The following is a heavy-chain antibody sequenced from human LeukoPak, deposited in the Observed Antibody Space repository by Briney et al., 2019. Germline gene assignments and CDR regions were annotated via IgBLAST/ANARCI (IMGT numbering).Heavy chain of an antibody. D-gene: IGHD5-18*01. Sequence: GESLKISCKGSGYSFTNYWIIWVRQMPGKGLEWMGRIDPSDSYINYSPSFQGHVTISADKSIATAYLQWSSLKASDTAMYYCARRLGGNSYGYTIDYWGQGTLVTVSS. J-gene: IGHJ4*02. CDR1: GYSFTNYW. CDR3: ARRLGGNSYGYTIDY. CDR2: IDPSDSYI. V-gene: IGHV5-10-1*01.